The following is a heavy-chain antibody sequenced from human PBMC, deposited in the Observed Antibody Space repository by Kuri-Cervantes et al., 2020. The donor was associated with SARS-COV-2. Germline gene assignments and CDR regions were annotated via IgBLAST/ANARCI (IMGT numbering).Heavy chain of an antibody. J-gene: IGHJ6*03. Sequence: GESLKISCAASGFTFRSHSMNWVRQAPGKGLEWVSCTSSGSTYIYYVDSVKGRFTISRDNAKNSLYLQMNGLRAEDTAVYYCARAGGSGGTSNYYYYMDVWGKGTTVTVSS. CDR2: TSSGSTYI. V-gene: IGHV3-21*01. CDR3: ARAGGSGGTSNYYYYMDV. D-gene: IGHD2-15*01. CDR1: GFTFRSHS.